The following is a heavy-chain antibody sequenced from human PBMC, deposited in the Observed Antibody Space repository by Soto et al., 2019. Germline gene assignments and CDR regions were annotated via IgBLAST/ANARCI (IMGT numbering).Heavy chain of an antibody. CDR2: INHSGST. CDR1: GGSFSGYY. J-gene: IGHJ4*02. D-gene: IGHD6-6*01. V-gene: IGHV4-34*01. Sequence: SETLSLTCAVYGGSFSGYYWSWIRQPPGKGLEWIGEINHSGSTNYNPSLKSRVTISVDTSKNQFSLKLSSVTAADTAVYYCAREYGSSGIDYWGQGTLVTVSS. CDR3: AREYGSSGIDY.